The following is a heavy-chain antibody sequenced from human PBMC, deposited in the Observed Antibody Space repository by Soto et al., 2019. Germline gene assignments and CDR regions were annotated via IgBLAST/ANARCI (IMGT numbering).Heavy chain of an antibody. V-gene: IGHV3-23*01. J-gene: IGHJ4*02. D-gene: IGHD6-19*01. CDR1: GFTFSNYA. CDR2: ISGRGDTS. Sequence: GGSLRLSCAASGFTFSNYAIGWVRQAPGMGLEWVSIISGRGDTSYYADSVKGRSTNSRDNSRNTLYLQLNSLRAEDSAKYYCAKEGTSGLYYFDYWGPGTLVTVSS. CDR3: AKEGTSGLYYFDY.